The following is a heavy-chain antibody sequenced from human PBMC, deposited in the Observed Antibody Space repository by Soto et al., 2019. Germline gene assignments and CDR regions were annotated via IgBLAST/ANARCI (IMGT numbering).Heavy chain of an antibody. CDR3: ARDMNIAARIRFDP. CDR2: INPNSGGT. Sequence: GASVKVSCKASGYTFTGYYMHWVRQAPGQGLEWMGWINPNSGGTNYAQKFQGRVTMTRDTSISTAYMELSRLRSDDTAVYYCARDMNIAARIRFDPWGQGTLVTVSS. J-gene: IGHJ5*02. D-gene: IGHD6-6*01. CDR1: GYTFTGYY. V-gene: IGHV1-2*02.